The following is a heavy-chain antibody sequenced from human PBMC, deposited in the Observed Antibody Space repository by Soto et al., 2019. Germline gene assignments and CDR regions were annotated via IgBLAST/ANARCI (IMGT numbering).Heavy chain of an antibody. D-gene: IGHD6-25*01. Sequence: QVQLVQSGAEVKKPGASVKVSCKASGYTFTGYYMHWVRQAPGQGLEWMGCINPNSGGTNYAQKFQGWVTMTRDTSISTAYMELSRLRSDDTAVYYCARNTGYSSEGFDSWGQGTLVTVSS. J-gene: IGHJ4*02. V-gene: IGHV1-2*04. CDR2: INPNSGGT. CDR1: GYTFTGYY. CDR3: ARNTGYSSEGFDS.